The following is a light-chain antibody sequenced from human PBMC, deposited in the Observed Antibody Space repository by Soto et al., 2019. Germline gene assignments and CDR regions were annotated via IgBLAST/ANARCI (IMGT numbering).Light chain of an antibody. CDR3: NSYTSSSTLYV. J-gene: IGLJ1*01. Sequence: QSALTQPASVSGSPGQSITISCTGTSSDIGTYNYVSWYQQHPGKAPKLMLYEVSNRPSGVSIRFFGSKSGNTASLTISGLQAEDEADYFCNSYTSSSTLYVFGTGTKVTVL. CDR1: SSDIGTYNY. CDR2: EVS. V-gene: IGLV2-14*01.